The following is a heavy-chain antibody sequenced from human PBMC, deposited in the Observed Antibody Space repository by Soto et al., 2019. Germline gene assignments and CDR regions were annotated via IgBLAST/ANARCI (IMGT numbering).Heavy chain of an antibody. J-gene: IGHJ5*02. CDR2: IKSESVGGTT. V-gene: IGHV3-15*05. CDR1: GFSFRNAW. Sequence: EVQLVASGGDLVKPGGSLRLACAGSGFSFRNAWMSWVRQAPGKGPEWICRIKSESVGGTTDYAAPVKGRFTVSRDDSKNTVYLHMSSLKIEDTAVYYCLGDWLHPWGQGTLVTVSS. D-gene: IGHD7-27*01. CDR3: LGDWLHP.